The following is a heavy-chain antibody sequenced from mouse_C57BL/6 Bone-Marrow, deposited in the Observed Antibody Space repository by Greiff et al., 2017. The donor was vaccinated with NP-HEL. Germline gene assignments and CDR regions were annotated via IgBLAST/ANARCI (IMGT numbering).Heavy chain of an antibody. V-gene: IGHV1-19*01. Sequence: EVQLQESGPVLVKPGASVKMSCKASGYTFTDYYMNWVKQSHGKSLEWIGVINPYNGGTSYNQKFKGKATLTVDKSSSTAYMELNSLTSEDSAVYYCAGEASDYYGSSYGYWGQGTTLTVSS. D-gene: IGHD1-1*01. CDR1: GYTFTDYY. CDR2: INPYNGGT. J-gene: IGHJ2*01. CDR3: AGEASDYYGSSYGY.